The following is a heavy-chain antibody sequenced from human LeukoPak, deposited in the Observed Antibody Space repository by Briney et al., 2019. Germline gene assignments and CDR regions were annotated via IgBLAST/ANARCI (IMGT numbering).Heavy chain of an antibody. CDR3: ARHSGYSSGWYKGWFDP. CDR2: IYYSGST. D-gene: IGHD6-19*01. CDR1: GGSISSYY. V-gene: IGHV4-59*08. Sequence: SETLSLTCTVSGGSISSYYWSWIRQPPGKGLEWIGYIYYSGSTNYNPSLKSRVTISVDTSKNQFSLKLSSVTAADTAVYYCARHSGYSSGWYKGWFDPWGQGTLVTVSS. J-gene: IGHJ5*02.